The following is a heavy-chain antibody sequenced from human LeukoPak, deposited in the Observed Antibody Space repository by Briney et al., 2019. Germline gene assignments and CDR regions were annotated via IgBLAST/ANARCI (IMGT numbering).Heavy chain of an antibody. CDR1: GGSISSGGYS. V-gene: IGHV4-30-2*01. J-gene: IGHJ5*02. CDR3: ARVILGRPSHYYGSGSYYNAGWFDP. D-gene: IGHD3-10*01. CDR2: IYHSGST. Sequence: PSETLSLTCAVSGGSISSGGYSWSWIRQPPGKGLEWIGYIYHSGSTYYNPSHKSRVTISVDTSKNQFSLKLSSVTAADTAVYYCARVILGRPSHYYGSGSYYNAGWFDPWGQGTLVTVSS.